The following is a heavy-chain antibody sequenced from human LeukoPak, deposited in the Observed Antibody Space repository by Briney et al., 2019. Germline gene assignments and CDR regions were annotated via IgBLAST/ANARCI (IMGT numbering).Heavy chain of an antibody. Sequence: SVKVSCKASGYTFTGYCMHWVRQAPGQGLGWMGWINTNSGGTNYAQKFQGRVTMTSDTSISTAYMELSRLRSDDTAVYYCARGSHIAVAGTRWFDPWGQGNLVTVSS. CDR3: ARGSHIAVAGTRWFDP. CDR2: INTNSGGT. V-gene: IGHV1-2*02. D-gene: IGHD6-19*01. J-gene: IGHJ5*02. CDR1: GYTFTGYC.